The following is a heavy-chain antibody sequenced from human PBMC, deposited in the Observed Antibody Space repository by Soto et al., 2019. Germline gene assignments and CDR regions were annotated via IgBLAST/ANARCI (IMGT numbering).Heavy chain of an antibody. J-gene: IGHJ3*02. V-gene: IGHV3-48*02. CDR2: ISSSSSTI. CDR1: GFTFSSYS. D-gene: IGHD3-16*02. Sequence: GSLRLSCAASGFTFSSYSMNWVRQAPGKGLEWVSYISSSSSTIYYADSVKGRFTISRDNAKNSLYLQMNSLRDEDTAVYYCARDTGLRLGELSLWGGAFDIWGQGTMVTVSS. CDR3: ARDTGLRLGELSLWGGAFDI.